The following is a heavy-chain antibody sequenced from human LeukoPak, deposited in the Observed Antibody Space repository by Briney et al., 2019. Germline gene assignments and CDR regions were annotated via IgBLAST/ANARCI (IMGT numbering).Heavy chain of an antibody. CDR1: GYTFTGYY. CDR2: INPNSGGT. CDR3: ARTPSAKYSSGWPFDY. V-gene: IGHV1-2*02. D-gene: IGHD6-19*01. J-gene: IGHJ4*02. Sequence: ASVKVSCKASGYTFTGYYMHWVRQAPGQGLEWMGWINPNSGGTNYAQKFQGRVTMTRDTSISTAYMELSRLRSDDTAVYYCARTPSAKYSSGWPFDYWGQGTLVTVSS.